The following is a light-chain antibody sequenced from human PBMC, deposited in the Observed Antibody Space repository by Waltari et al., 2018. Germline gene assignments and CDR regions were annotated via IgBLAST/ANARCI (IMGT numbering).Light chain of an antibody. V-gene: IGKV2-28*01. CDR2: LGS. J-gene: IGKJ2*01. CDR3: MQALQTPPT. CDR1: QSLLPSNADNY. Sequence: DIVMTQSPLALPVTPGEPASIPCRSSQSLLPSNADNYLGWYLQKPGQSPQLLIYLGSNRASGGPDRFSGSGSGTDFTLKISRVEAEDVGVYYCMQALQTPPTFGQGTKLEIK.